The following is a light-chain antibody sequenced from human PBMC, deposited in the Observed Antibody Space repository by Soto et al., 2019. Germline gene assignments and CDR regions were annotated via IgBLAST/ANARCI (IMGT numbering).Light chain of an antibody. CDR2: AAS. Sequence: IPLTQSPSSLSASVGDRVTITCRASQGISSYLAWYQQKPGKAPKLLIYAASTLQSGVPSRFSGSGSGTDFTRTISSLQPEDFATYYCQQLNSYPLTFGQGTKLEIK. J-gene: IGKJ2*01. CDR1: QGISSY. V-gene: IGKV1-9*01. CDR3: QQLNSYPLT.